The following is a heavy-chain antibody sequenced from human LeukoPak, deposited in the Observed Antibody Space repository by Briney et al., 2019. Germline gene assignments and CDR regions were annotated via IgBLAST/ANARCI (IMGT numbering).Heavy chain of an antibody. CDR3: ARDDYDILTGYLYYYGMDV. Sequence: GGSLRLSCAASGFTFSRFWMSWARQAPGKGLEWVANIKHDGSQKYYVDSAKGRFTISRDNAKNSLYLQMNSLRDEDTAVYYCARDDYDILTGYLYYYGMDVWGQGTTVTVSS. CDR1: GFTFSRFW. V-gene: IGHV3-7*01. J-gene: IGHJ6*02. CDR2: IKHDGSQK. D-gene: IGHD3-9*01.